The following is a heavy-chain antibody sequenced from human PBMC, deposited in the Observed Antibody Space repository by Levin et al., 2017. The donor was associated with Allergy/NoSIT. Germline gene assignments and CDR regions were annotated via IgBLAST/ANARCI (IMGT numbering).Heavy chain of an antibody. D-gene: IGHD5-18*01. J-gene: IGHJ4*02. CDR3: ARVAGYSYSYYLDY. CDR1: GGSISSGGYS. CDR2: IYLSGST. V-gene: IGHV4-30-2*01. Sequence: SETLSLTCAVSGGSISSGGYSWSWIRQPPGKGLEWIGNIYLSGSTNDNPSLKSRVTMSVDRSKNQFSLKLSYVTAADTAVYYCARVAGYSYSYYLDYWGPGTLVTVSS.